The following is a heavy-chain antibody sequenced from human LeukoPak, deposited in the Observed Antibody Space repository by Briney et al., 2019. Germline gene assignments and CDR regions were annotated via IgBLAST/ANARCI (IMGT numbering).Heavy chain of an antibody. J-gene: IGHJ6*02. V-gene: IGHV3-11*01. CDR2: ISGRSGVL. CDR3: ARAGGTGFWSGPDSYGLDV. Sequence: PGGSLRLSCAASGFIFSDYFMTWIRQAPGKGPEWVSHISGRSGVLSYADSVKGRFTISRDNAKNSVYLQMNGLRAGDTGVYYCARAGGTGFWSGPDSYGLDVWGQGTTVTVFS. CDR1: GFIFSDYF. D-gene: IGHD3-3*01.